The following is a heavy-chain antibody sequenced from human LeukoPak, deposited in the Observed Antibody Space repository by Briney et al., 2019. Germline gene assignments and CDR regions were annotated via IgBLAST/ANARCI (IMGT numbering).Heavy chain of an antibody. CDR2: FDPEDGET. V-gene: IGHV1-24*01. D-gene: IGHD3-10*01. CDR3: ATVRATMVRGVIITAFDI. CDR1: GYTLTELS. Sequence: ASVKVSCXVSGYTLTELSMHWVRQAPGKGLEWMGGFDPEDGETIYAQKFQGRVTMTEDTSTDTAYMELSSLRFEDTAVYYCATVRATMVRGVIITAFDIWGQGTMVTVSS. J-gene: IGHJ3*02.